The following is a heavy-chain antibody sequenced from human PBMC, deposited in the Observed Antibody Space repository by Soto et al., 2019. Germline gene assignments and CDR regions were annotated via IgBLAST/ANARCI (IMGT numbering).Heavy chain of an antibody. CDR3: ERAGPGYSYGYGDFDY. J-gene: IGHJ4*02. V-gene: IGHV4-39*01. D-gene: IGHD5-18*01. CDR2: IYYSGST. Sequence: SETLSLTCTVSGGSIRSSSYYWGWIRQPPGKGLEWIGSIYYSGSTYYNPPLNSRVPIPVDTSKNQFSIKLSSVTAADKAVSYCERAGPGYSYGYGDFDYWGQGPMVPVS. CDR1: GGSIRSSSYY.